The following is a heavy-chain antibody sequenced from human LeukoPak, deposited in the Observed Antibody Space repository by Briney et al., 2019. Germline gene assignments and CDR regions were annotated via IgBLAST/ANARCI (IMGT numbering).Heavy chain of an antibody. V-gene: IGHV3-74*01. J-gene: IGHJ5*02. CDR1: GFTFSSYW. CDR3: AREDYYDSSGYYYGDVNWFDP. D-gene: IGHD3-22*01. Sequence: KPGGSLRLSCAASGFTFSSYWMHWVRQAPGKGLVWVSRINSDGSSTSYADSVKGRFTISRDNAKNTLYLQMNSLRAEDTAVYYCAREDYYDSSGYYYGDVNWFDPWGQGTLVTVSS. CDR2: INSDGSST.